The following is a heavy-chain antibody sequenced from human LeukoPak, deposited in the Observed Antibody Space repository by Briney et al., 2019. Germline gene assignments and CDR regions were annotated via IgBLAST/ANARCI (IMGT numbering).Heavy chain of an antibody. CDR2: IYHSGST. V-gene: IGHV4-38-2*02. CDR3: ARHRWGSGYYFDY. D-gene: IGHD7-27*01. J-gene: IGHJ4*02. Sequence: SETLSLTCTVSGYSISSGYYWGWIRQPPGKGLEWIGSIYHSGSTYYNPSLKSRVTISVDTSKNQFSLKLSSVTAADTAVYYCARHRWGSGYYFDYWGQGTLVTVSS. CDR1: GYSISSGYY.